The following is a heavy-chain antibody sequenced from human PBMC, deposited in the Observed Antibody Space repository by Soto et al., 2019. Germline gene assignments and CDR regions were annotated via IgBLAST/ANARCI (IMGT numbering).Heavy chain of an antibody. CDR1: GFSFSSYW. D-gene: IGHD3-10*01. CDR3: ATSPGRNYIN. V-gene: IGHV3-74*01. Sequence: EVQLVESGGGLVQPGGSLRLSCAASGFSFSSYWMHWVRQGPGKGLVWVARINTEGSSTNYADSVEGRFTISRDNATNTLYLRMNSLRAEETAVYYFATSPGRNYINWGQGTRVTFSS. CDR2: INTEGSST. J-gene: IGHJ3*01.